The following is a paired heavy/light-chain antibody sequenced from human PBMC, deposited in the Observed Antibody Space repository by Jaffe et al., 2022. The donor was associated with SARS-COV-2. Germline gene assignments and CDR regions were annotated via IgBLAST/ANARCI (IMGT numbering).Light chain of an antibody. V-gene: IGKV3-11*01. Sequence: EIVLTQSPPTLSLSPGEGARLSCRASQSVSSYLAWYQQKPGQAPRLLIHDASNRATGIPARFSGSGSGTDFTLTISSLEPEDFAVYYCQQRSNWPPTFGQGTRLDIK. CDR1: QSVSSY. CDR2: DAS. J-gene: IGKJ5*01. CDR3: QQRSNWPPT.
Heavy chain of an antibody. V-gene: IGHV1-18*01. Sequence: QVQLVQSGTEVKKPGASVKVSCKASGYTFNKYGISWVRQAPGEGLEWMGWISTYNGDTKYAQKFQGRVTMTTDTSTSTVYMELRSLRFDDTAVYYCARDPSNTSGLSLYCDYWGQGTLVTVSS. D-gene: IGHD6-19*01. J-gene: IGHJ4*02. CDR3: ARDPSNTSGLSLYCDY. CDR1: GYTFNKYG. CDR2: ISTYNGDT.